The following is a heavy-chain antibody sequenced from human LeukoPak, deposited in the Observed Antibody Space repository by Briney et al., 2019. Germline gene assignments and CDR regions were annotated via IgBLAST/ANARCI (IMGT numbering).Heavy chain of an antibody. CDR1: GYTLTELS. CDR3: ARFPPHSISPIDNDKGI. V-gene: IGHV1-24*01. D-gene: IGHD3-22*01. CDR2: FDPEDGET. J-gene: IGHJ3*02. Sequence: GASVKVSCKVSGYTLTELSMHWVRQAPGKGLEWMGGFDPEDGETIYAQKFQGRVTMTTDTSTSTAYMELRSLRSDDTAVYYCARFPPHSISPIDNDKGIWGQGTMVTVSS.